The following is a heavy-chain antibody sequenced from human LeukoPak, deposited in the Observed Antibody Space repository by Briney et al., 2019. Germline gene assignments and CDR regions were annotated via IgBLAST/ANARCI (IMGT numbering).Heavy chain of an antibody. CDR1: GFTFSSYA. J-gene: IGHJ4*02. D-gene: IGHD3-22*01. CDR2: ISGSGGST. CDR3: AKYKSYYDSSGYYY. V-gene: IGHV3-23*01. Sequence: GGSLRLSCAASGFTFSSYAMSWVRQAPGRGLEWVSAISGSGGSTYYADSVKGRFTISRDNSKNTLYLQMNSLRAEDTAVYYCAKYKSYYDSSGYYYWGQGTLVTVSS.